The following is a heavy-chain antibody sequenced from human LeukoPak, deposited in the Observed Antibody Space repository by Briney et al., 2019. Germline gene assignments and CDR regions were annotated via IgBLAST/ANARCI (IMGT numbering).Heavy chain of an antibody. J-gene: IGHJ3*02. V-gene: IGHV1-46*01. CDR3: ARTYLYYGSFDI. CDR1: GYTFTSYY. D-gene: IGHD3-3*01. Sequence: GASVKVSCKASGYTFTSYYMHWVRQAPGQGLEWMGIINPSGGSTSYAQKFQGRVTMTRDTSISTAYMDLSRLRSDDTAVYYCARTYLYYGSFDIWGQGTMVTVSS. CDR2: INPSGGST.